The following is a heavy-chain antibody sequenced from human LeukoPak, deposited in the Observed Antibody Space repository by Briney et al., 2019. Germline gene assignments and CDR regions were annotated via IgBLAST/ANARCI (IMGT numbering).Heavy chain of an antibody. J-gene: IGHJ5*02. CDR3: ARQGPRRRYCSGGSCRLFNWFDP. CDR2: IYYSGST. D-gene: IGHD2-15*01. CDR1: GGSISSGDYY. Sequence: SQTLSLTCTVSGGSISSGDYYWSWIRQPPGKGLEWIGYIYYSGSTYYNPSLKSRVTISVDTSKNQFSPKLSSVTAADTAVYYCARQGPRRRYCSGGSCRLFNWFDPWGQGTLVTVSS. V-gene: IGHV4-30-4*08.